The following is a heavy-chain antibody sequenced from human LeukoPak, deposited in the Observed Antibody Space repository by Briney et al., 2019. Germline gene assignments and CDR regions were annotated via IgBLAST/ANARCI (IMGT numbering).Heavy chain of an antibody. J-gene: IGHJ6*03. V-gene: IGHV1-69*01. CDR1: GGTFSSYA. CDR2: IIPIFGTA. CDR3: ASGFLTIFGRVTYMDV. D-gene: IGHD3-3*01. Sequence: SVKVSCKXSGGTFSSYAISWVRQAPRQGLEWMGGIIPIFGTANYAQKFQGRVTITADESTSTAYMELSSLRSEDTAVYYCASGFLTIFGRVTYMDVWGKGTTVTVSS.